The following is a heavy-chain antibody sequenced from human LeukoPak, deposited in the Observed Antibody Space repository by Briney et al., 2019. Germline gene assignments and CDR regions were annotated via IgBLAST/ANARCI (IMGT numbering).Heavy chain of an antibody. D-gene: IGHD6-13*01. CDR1: GYTFTSYG. V-gene: IGHV1-18*03. J-gene: IGHJ4*02. CDR3: AREPKSIAADFDY. CDR2: ISAYNGNT. Sequence: ASVKVSCKASGYTFTSYGISWVRQAPGQGLEWMGWISAYNGNTNYAQKLQGRVTMTTDTSTSTACMELRSLRSEDMAVYYCAREPKSIAADFDYWGQGTLVTVSS.